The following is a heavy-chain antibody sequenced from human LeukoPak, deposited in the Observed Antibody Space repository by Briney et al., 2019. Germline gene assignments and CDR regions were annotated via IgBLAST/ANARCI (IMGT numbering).Heavy chain of an antibody. D-gene: IGHD5-12*01. CDR3: ARELTTGNGYA. J-gene: IGHJ4*02. Sequence: ASVKVSCKVSGGTFSSYAISWVRQAPGQGLEWMGGITPIFDTANYAQKFQDRVKITADESSSTAYMELISLRSEDTAVYYCARELTTGNGYAWGQGTLVTVSS. V-gene: IGHV1-69*13. CDR1: GGTFSSYA. CDR2: ITPIFDTA.